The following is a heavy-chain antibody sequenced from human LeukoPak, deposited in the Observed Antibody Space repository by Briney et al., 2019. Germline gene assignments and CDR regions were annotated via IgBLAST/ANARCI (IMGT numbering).Heavy chain of an antibody. CDR2: IRSKAYGGTT. Sequence: GGSLRLSCTASGFTFGDYAMSWFRQAPGKGLEWVGFIRSKAYGGTTEYAASVKGRFSISRDDSKSIAYLQMNSLRAEDTAVYYCARTSSGWYFYFDYWGQGTLVTVSS. V-gene: IGHV3-49*03. CDR1: GFTFGDYA. CDR3: ARTSSGWYFYFDY. J-gene: IGHJ4*02. D-gene: IGHD6-19*01.